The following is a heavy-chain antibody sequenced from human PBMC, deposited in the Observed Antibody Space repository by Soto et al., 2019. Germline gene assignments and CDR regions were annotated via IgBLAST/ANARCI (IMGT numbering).Heavy chain of an antibody. V-gene: IGHV3-23*01. J-gene: IGHJ4*02. CDR1: GFTFSSYA. CDR3: AKDRGVIVRHRFYYYFDY. CDR2: ISGSGGST. D-gene: IGHD3-22*01. Sequence: PGGSLRLSCAASGFTFSSYAMSWVRQAPGKGLEWVSAISGSGGSTYYADSVKGRFTISRDNSKNTLYLQMNSLRAEDTAVYYCAKDRGVIVRHRFYYYFDYWGQGTLVTVSS.